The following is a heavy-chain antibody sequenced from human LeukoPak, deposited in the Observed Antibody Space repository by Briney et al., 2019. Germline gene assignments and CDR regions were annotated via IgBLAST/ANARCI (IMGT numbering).Heavy chain of an antibody. J-gene: IGHJ3*02. Sequence: SETLSLTCTVSGGSISSYYWSWIRQPPGKGLEWIGYIYYSGSTNYNPSLKSRVTISVDTSKNQFSLKLSSVTAADTAVYYCARHRNYGGNTDDAFDIWGQGTMVTDSS. CDR3: ARHRNYGGNTDDAFDI. CDR1: GGSISSYY. V-gene: IGHV4-59*08. CDR2: IYYSGST. D-gene: IGHD4-23*01.